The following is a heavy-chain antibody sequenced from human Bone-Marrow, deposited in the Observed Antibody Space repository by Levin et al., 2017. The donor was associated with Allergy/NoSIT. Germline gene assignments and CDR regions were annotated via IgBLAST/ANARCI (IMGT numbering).Heavy chain of an antibody. CDR1: GGSISSSSYY. Sequence: PSETLSLTCTVSGGSISSSSYYWGWIRQPPGKGLEWIGSIYYSGSTYYNPSLKSRVTISVDTSKNQFSLKLSSVTAADTAVYYCARQLIMVRGVGFDPWGQGTLVTVSS. CDR2: IYYSGST. D-gene: IGHD3-10*01. V-gene: IGHV4-39*01. J-gene: IGHJ5*02. CDR3: ARQLIMVRGVGFDP.